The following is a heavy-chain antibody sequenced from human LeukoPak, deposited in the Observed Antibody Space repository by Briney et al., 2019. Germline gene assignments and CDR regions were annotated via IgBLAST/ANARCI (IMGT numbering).Heavy chain of an antibody. CDR1: GFTFSRYG. D-gene: IGHD3-9*01. Sequence: GGSLRLSCAASGFTFSRYGMHWVRQAPGKGLEWVAVISYDGSNKYYVDSVKGRFTISKDTSKNTLYLQMNSLRAEDTAVYYCAKDRDILTGYLDYWGQGTLVTVSS. CDR2: ISYDGSNK. CDR3: AKDRDILTGYLDY. V-gene: IGHV3-30*18. J-gene: IGHJ4*02.